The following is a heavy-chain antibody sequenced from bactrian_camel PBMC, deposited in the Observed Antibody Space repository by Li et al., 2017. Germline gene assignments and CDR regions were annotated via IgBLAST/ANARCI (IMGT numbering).Heavy chain of an antibody. Sequence: HVQLVESGGGSVQTGGSLRLSCSASGSTYGFQCMGWFRQAPGKEREGIATIRSDGSTTYVDSVKGRFTISQGNGRNTLLLQMNSLKPEDTAMYYCALQYGDNSWEYWGQGTQVTVS. CDR2: IRSDGST. V-gene: IGHV3S55*01. J-gene: IGHJ4*01. CDR1: GSTYGFQC. D-gene: IGHD6*01. CDR3: ALQYGDNSWEY.